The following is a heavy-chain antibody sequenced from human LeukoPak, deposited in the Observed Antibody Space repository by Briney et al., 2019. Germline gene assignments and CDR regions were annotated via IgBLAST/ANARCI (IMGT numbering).Heavy chain of an antibody. V-gene: IGHV3-30*18. J-gene: IGHJ4*02. CDR2: ISYDGGNK. Sequence: GGSLRLSCAASGFSFGSFGMHWVRQAPGKGLEWVALISYDGGNKYYADSVKGRFTISRDNSNNTLFLQMNSLRAEDTAVYYCAKDRVLLDCWGQGTLVTVSS. D-gene: IGHD2-8*02. CDR3: AKDRVLLDC. CDR1: GFSFGSFG.